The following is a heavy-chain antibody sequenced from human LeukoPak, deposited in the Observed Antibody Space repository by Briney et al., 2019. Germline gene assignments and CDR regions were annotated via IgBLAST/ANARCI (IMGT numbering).Heavy chain of an antibody. V-gene: IGHV4-34*01. J-gene: IGHJ3*02. CDR3: ARGVYSGSYYGAFDI. Sequence: PSETLSLTCAVYGGSFSGYYWSWIRQPPGKGLEWIGEINHSGSTNYNPSLKSRVTISVDTSKNQFSLKLSSVTAADTAVYYCARGVYSGSYYGAFDIWGQGTMVTVSS. D-gene: IGHD1-26*01. CDR2: INHSGST. CDR1: GGSFSGYY.